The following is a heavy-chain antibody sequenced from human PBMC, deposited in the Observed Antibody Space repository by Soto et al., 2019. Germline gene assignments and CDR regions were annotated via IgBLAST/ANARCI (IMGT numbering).Heavy chain of an antibody. D-gene: IGHD6-19*01. J-gene: IGHJ5*02. V-gene: IGHV5-10-1*01. CDR1: GYSFTTYW. CDR3: VRSSHSSGWYVVDP. CDR2: IDPSDSYT. Sequence: GESLKISCKVSGYSFTTYWISWVRQMPGKGLEWMGRIDPSDSYTNNSPSFQGHVTISVDTSISTAYLQWSSLRAEDTAVYYCVRSSHSSGWYVVDPWGQGTLVTVSS.